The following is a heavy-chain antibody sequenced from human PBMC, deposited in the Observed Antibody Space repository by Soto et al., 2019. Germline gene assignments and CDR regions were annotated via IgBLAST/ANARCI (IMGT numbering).Heavy chain of an antibody. CDR2: ISGSGGST. CDR3: AKDPSLRGYYYYYYMDV. CDR1: GFTFSSYA. Sequence: GGSLRLSCAASGFTFSSYAMSWVRQAPGKGLEWVSAISGSGGSTYYPDSVKGRFTISGDNSKNTLYLQMNSLRAEDTAVYYCAKDPSLRGYYYYYYMDVWGKGTTVTVSS. V-gene: IGHV3-23*01. D-gene: IGHD3-16*01. J-gene: IGHJ6*03.